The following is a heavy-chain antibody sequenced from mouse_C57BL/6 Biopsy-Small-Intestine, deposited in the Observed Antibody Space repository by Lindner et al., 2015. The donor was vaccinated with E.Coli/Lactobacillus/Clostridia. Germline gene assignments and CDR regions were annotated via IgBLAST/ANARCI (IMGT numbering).Heavy chain of an antibody. D-gene: IGHD2-5*01. J-gene: IGHJ4*01. CDR1: GFTFSSYG. CDR3: ARQLYNNYVFYYALDY. Sequence: VQLQESGGDLVKPGGSLKLSCAASGFTFSSYGVSWVRQTPDKRLEWVATISTGGSYTYYPDGVKGRFTIPRDNAKNTLYLQMSSLKSEDTAMYYCARQLYNNYVFYYALDYWGQGTSVTVSS. V-gene: IGHV5-6*01. CDR2: ISTGGSYT.